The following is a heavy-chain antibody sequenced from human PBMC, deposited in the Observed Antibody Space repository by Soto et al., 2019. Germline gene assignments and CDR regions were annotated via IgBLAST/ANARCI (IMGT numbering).Heavy chain of an antibody. CDR2: IYSGGST. Sequence: PRGSLRLSCAASGFTVSSNYMSWVRQAPGKGLEWVSVIYSGGSTYYADSVKGRFTISRDNSKNTLYLQMNSLRAEDTAVYYCASDNYDILTGNRGSYYYYYMDVWGKGTTVPVSS. J-gene: IGHJ6*03. V-gene: IGHV3-66*01. CDR1: GFTVSSNY. CDR3: ASDNYDILTGNRGSYYYYYMDV. D-gene: IGHD3-9*01.